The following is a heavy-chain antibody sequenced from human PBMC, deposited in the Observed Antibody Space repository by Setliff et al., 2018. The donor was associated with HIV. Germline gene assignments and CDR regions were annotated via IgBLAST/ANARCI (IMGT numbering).Heavy chain of an antibody. CDR2: IIPLFGTE. D-gene: IGHD6-13*01. CDR1: AYSFSKYG. J-gene: IGHJ4*02. Sequence: SVKVSCKASAYSFSKYGISWARQAPGQGLEWMGGIIPLFGTENYAQKFQGRVTITADESTSTAYMELSSLRSEDTAVYYCARAQPTNRIAAAGFDYWGQGTLVTVSS. CDR3: ARAQPTNRIAAAGFDY. V-gene: IGHV1-69*13.